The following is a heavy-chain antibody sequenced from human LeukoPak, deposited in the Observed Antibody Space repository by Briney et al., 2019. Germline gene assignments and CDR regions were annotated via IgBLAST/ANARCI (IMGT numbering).Heavy chain of an antibody. Sequence: PGGSLRLSCTASGFTFGDYAMSWVRQAPGKGLEWVGFIRSKAYGGTTEYAASVKGRFTISRDDSKSIAYMQMNSLKTEDTAVYYCTRRPYNSGWYFDYWGQGTLVTVSS. D-gene: IGHD6-19*01. V-gene: IGHV3-49*04. J-gene: IGHJ4*02. CDR3: TRRPYNSGWYFDY. CDR2: IRSKAYGGTT. CDR1: GFTFGDYA.